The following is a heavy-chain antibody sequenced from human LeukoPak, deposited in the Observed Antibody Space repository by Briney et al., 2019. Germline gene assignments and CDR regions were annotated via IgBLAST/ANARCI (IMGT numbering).Heavy chain of an antibody. CDR1: GGSLSSSSYY. Sequence: PSETLSLTCTVSGGSLSSSSYYWGWIRQPPGKGLEWIGSIYYSGSTYYNPSLKSRVTISVDTSKNQFSLKLSSVTAADTAVYYCARLCGDYVGGYFDYWGQGTLVTVSS. CDR2: IYYSGST. D-gene: IGHD4-17*01. J-gene: IGHJ4*02. V-gene: IGHV4-39*01. CDR3: ARLCGDYVGGYFDY.